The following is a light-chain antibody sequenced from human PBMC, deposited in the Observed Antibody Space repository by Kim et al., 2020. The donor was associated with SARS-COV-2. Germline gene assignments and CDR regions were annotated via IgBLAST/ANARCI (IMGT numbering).Light chain of an antibody. Sequence: LAPGERATRSCRASQSVSSYLAWYQQKPGQAPRLRIYDASNRATGIPARFSGSGSGTEFTLTISSLEPEDFAVYYCQHRSNWPPTFGQGTKVDIK. V-gene: IGKV3-11*01. J-gene: IGKJ1*01. CDR2: DAS. CDR1: QSVSSY. CDR3: QHRSNWPPT.